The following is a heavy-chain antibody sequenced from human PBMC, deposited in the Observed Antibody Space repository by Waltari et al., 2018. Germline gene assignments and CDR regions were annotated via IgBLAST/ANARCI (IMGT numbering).Heavy chain of an antibody. V-gene: IGHV4-59*11. Sequence: QVQLQESGPGLVKPSETLSLTCTVSGGSISSHYWSWIRQPPGKGLEWIGDIYYSGSTNYDPALKSRVTISVDTSKTQLSLKLSSVTAADTAVYYCARVGGYGDYDDYWGQGTLVTVSS. CDR1: GGSISSHY. CDR3: ARVGGYGDYDDY. D-gene: IGHD2-15*01. CDR2: IYYSGST. J-gene: IGHJ4*02.